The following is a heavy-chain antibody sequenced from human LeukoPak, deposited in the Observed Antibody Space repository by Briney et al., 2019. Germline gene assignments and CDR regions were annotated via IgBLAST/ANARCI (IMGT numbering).Heavy chain of an antibody. J-gene: IGHJ4*02. V-gene: IGHV4-4*02. D-gene: IGHD3-10*01. CDR2: IYHSGST. Sequence: SGTLSLTCDVSGGSMSSSNWWSWVRQPPGKGLEWIGEIYHSGSTNYNPSLKSRVTISVDKSKNQFSLKLSSVTAADTALYYCARDFGITWALYYFDYWGQGTLVTVSS. CDR1: GGSMSSSNW. CDR3: ARDFGITWALYYFDY.